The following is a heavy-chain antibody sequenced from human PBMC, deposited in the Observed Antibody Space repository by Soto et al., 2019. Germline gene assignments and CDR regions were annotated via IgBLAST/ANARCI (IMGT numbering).Heavy chain of an antibody. D-gene: IGHD4-4*01. CDR3: ARGYSGGYYYAMDV. CDR2: IIPMYNKA. V-gene: IGHV1-69*01. Sequence: QVQLVQSGAEVKKPGSSVRVSCQASGGTFTTYAFNWVRQAPGQGLEWVGGIIPMYNKANYAPNFLGRVTISADPSTSTAYMELTTLRSEDTAVYFCARGYSGGYYYAMDVWGQGTTVTVSS. J-gene: IGHJ6*02. CDR1: GGTFTTYA.